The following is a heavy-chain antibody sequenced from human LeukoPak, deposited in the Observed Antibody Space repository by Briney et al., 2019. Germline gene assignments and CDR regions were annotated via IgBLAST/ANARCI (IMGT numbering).Heavy chain of an antibody. CDR3: AREMATSGYYFDY. J-gene: IGHJ4*02. Sequence: GASVTVSCKASGGTFSSYAISWVRQAPGQGLEWMGRIIPILGIANYAQKFQGRVTITADKSTSTAYMELSSLRSEDTAVYYCAREMATSGYYFDYWGQGTLVTVSS. CDR1: GGTFSSYA. CDR2: IIPILGIA. V-gene: IGHV1-69*04. D-gene: IGHD5-12*01.